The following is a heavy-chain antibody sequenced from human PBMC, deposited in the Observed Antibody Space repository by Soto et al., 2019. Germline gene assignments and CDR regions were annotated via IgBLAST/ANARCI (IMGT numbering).Heavy chain of an antibody. J-gene: IGHJ5*02. CDR3: VAPHGYSYDPNWFDP. Sequence: SETLSLTCAVSGGSISSSNWWSWVRQPPGKGLEWIGEIYHSGSTNYNPSLKSRVTISVDKSKNQFSLKLSSVTAADTAVYYCVAPHGYSYDPNWFDPWGQGNLVTVSS. V-gene: IGHV4-4*02. CDR1: GGSISSSNW. CDR2: IYHSGST. D-gene: IGHD5-18*01.